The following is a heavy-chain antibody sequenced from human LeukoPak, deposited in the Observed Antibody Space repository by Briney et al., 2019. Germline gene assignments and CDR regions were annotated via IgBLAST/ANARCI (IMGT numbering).Heavy chain of an antibody. CDR2: IYTSGST. D-gene: IGHD3-10*01. CDR3: ARDRGYYGSGRANAFDI. CDR1: GGSISSYY. Sequence: SETLSRTCTVSGGSISSYYWSWIRQPAGKGLEWIGRIYTSGSTNYNPSLKSRVTMSVDTSKNQFSLKLSSVTAADTAVYYCARDRGYYGSGRANAFDIWGQGTMVTVSS. V-gene: IGHV4-4*07. J-gene: IGHJ3*02.